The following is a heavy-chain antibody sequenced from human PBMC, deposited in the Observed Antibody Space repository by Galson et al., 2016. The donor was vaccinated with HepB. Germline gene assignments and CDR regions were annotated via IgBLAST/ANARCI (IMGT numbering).Heavy chain of an antibody. CDR2: ISGSGGTI. D-gene: IGHD3-10*01. CDR3: ARARGDYNPYYFDS. Sequence: SLRLSCAASGFTFKFFDMTWVRQAPGKGLEWVSYISGSGGTIYYADSVRGRFTISRENANDSVFLEMNNLRADDTAVYYCARARGDYNPYYFDSWGHGTLVTVSS. CDR1: GFTFKFFD. V-gene: IGHV3-48*03. J-gene: IGHJ4*01.